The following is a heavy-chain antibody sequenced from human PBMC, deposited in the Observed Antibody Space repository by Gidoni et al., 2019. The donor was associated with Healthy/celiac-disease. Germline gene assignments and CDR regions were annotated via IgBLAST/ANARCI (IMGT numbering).Heavy chain of an antibody. D-gene: IGHD3-16*02. CDR2: ISAYNGNT. Sequence: QVQLVQSGAEVKKPGASVKVSCKASCYTFTSYGISWVRQAPGQGLEWMGWISAYNGNTNYAQKLQGRVTMTTDTSMSTAYMELRSLRSDDTAVYYCARDLPYDYIWGSYLPFDYWGQGTLVTVSS. CDR3: ARDLPYDYIWGSYLPFDY. CDR1: CYTFTSYG. J-gene: IGHJ4*02. V-gene: IGHV1-18*01.